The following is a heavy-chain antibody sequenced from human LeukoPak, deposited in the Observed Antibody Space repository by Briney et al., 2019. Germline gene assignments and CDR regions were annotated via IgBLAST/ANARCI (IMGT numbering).Heavy chain of an antibody. J-gene: IGHJ4*02. CDR2: IRSNVYGGTT. CDR1: GXSFGDYA. V-gene: IGHV3-49*04. Sequence: PGGSLRLSCTASGXSFGDYAVSWVRQAPGKGLEWVGLIRSNVYGGTTEYAASVKGRFSISREDSKSIANLHMNSLKTDDTAVYFCTTSLRSGSYRGFDYWGQGTLVTVSS. D-gene: IGHD6-19*01. CDR3: TTSLRSGSYRGFDY.